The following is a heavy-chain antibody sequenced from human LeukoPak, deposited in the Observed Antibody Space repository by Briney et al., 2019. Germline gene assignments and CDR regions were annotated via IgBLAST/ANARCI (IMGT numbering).Heavy chain of an antibody. CDR1: GGSFSGYY. D-gene: IGHD3-10*01. CDR3: ARGQITMVRGVIITLYFDY. CDR2: INHSGST. Sequence: SETLSLTCAVYGGSFSGYYWSWIRQPPGKGLEWIGEINHSGSTNYNPSLKSRVTISVDTSKNQFSLKLSSVTAADTAVYYRARGQITMVRGVIITLYFDYWGQGTLVTVSS. J-gene: IGHJ4*02. V-gene: IGHV4-34*01.